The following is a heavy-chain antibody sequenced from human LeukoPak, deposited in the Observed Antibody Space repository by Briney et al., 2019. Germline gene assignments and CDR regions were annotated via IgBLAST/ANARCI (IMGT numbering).Heavy chain of an antibody. D-gene: IGHD2-21*01. CDR1: GGTFSSYA. CDR3: AREAYCGGDCRGWFDP. V-gene: IGHV1-69*05. Sequence: ASVKVSCKASGGTFSSYAISWVRQAPGQGLEWMGGIIPIFGTANYAQKFQGRVTITTDESTSTAYMELSSLRSEDTAVYYCAREAYCGGDCRGWFDPWGQGTLVTVSS. J-gene: IGHJ5*02. CDR2: IIPIFGTA.